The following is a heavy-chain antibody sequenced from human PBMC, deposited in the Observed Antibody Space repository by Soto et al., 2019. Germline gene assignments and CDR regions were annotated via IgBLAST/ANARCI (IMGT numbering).Heavy chain of an antibody. CDR3: ARGGAVVVPGAVDRHNWFDP. J-gene: IGHJ5*02. V-gene: IGHV1-69*02. Sequence: QVQLVQSGAEVKKPGSSVKVSCEASGGTFSSYSFSWVRQAPGQGLEWMGRVIPILGMATYAQKFQGRVTITADKSTSTVYMEMSSLRSEDTAVYYCARGGAVVVPGAVDRHNWFDPWGQGTLVTVSS. D-gene: IGHD2-2*01. CDR1: GGTFSSYS. CDR2: VIPILGMA.